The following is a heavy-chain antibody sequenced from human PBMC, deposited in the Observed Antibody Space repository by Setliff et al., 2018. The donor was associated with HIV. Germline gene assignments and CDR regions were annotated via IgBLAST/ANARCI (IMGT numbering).Heavy chain of an antibody. CDR1: GFTFTGSA. CDR3: ARDVEHMMDV. Sequence: GASVKVSCKASGFTFTGSAVQWMRQARGQRPEWIGWIVVGSGKTEYAQKFQERVTITRDMSTSTAYMELRRLRFDDTAVYYCARDVEHMMDVWGQGTTVTVSS. J-gene: IGHJ6*02. CDR2: IVVGSGKT. V-gene: IGHV1-58*01.